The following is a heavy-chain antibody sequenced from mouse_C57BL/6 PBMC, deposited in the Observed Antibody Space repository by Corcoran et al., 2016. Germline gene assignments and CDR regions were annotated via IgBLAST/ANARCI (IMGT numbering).Heavy chain of an antibody. V-gene: IGHV1-76*01. Sequence: QVQLKQSGAELVRPGASVKLSCKASGYTFTDYYINWVKQRPGQGLEWIARIYPGSGNTYYNEKFKGKATLTAEKSSSTAYMQLSSLTSEDSAVYFWAGGYDAMDYWGQGTSVTVSS. CDR3: AGGYDAMDY. CDR1: GYTFTDYY. J-gene: IGHJ4*01. CDR2: IYPGSGNT.